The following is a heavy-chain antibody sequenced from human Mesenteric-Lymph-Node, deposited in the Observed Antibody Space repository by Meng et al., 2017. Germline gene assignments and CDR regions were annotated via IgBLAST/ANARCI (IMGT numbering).Heavy chain of an antibody. CDR2: ISPTSGSL. D-gene: IGHD2/OR15-2a*01. V-gene: IGHV3-11*04. CDR1: GFTFSDYY. J-gene: IGHJ5*02. CDR3: ARDHGFLNWFDP. Sequence: VQLVEYGGGLVNAGGSLRLSCAASGFTFSDYYMAWIRQPPGQGLEWVASISPTSGSLYYADSVRGRFSIARDNAKNSLSLQMGSLRVEDTAVYYCARDHGFLNWFDPWGQGTLVTVSS.